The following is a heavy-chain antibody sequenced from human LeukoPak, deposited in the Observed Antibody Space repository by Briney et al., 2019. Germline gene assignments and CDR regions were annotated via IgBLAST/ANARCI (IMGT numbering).Heavy chain of an antibody. V-gene: IGHV1-2*06. CDR3: ARVAYSGYRGIQYYFDY. D-gene: IGHD5-12*01. CDR1: GYTFTSYD. Sequence: ASVKVSCKASGYTFTSYDINWVRQAPGQGLEWMGRINPNGGDTNYAQKFQGRVTMTRDTSISTAYMDLSRLRSDDAAVYYCARVAYSGYRGIQYYFDYWGQGTLVTVSS. J-gene: IGHJ4*02. CDR2: INPNGGDT.